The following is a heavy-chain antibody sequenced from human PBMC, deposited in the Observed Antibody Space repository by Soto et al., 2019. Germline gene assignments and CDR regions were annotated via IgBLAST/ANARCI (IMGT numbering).Heavy chain of an antibody. D-gene: IGHD1-26*01. V-gene: IGHV1-18*01. Sequence: ASVKVSCKASGYTFTSYGISWVRQAPGQGLEWMGWISAYNGNTNYAQKLQGRVTMTTDTSTSTAYMELRSLRSDDTAVYYCAREEWELLEKYNWFDPWGQGTLVTVPQ. J-gene: IGHJ5*02. CDR3: AREEWELLEKYNWFDP. CDR1: GYTFTSYG. CDR2: ISAYNGNT.